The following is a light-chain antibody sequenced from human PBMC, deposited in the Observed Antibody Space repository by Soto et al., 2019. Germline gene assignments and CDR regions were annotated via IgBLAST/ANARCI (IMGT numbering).Light chain of an antibody. CDR2: EVS. Sequence: QSVLTQPASVSGSPGQSITISCTGTSSDVGGYNYVSWYQQHPGKAPKLMIYEVSNRPSGVSNRFSGSKSSNTASLTISGLPAEDEADYYCSSYTSSSIDYVFGTGTKVTVL. CDR1: SSDVGGYNY. J-gene: IGLJ1*01. CDR3: SSYTSSSIDYV. V-gene: IGLV2-14*01.